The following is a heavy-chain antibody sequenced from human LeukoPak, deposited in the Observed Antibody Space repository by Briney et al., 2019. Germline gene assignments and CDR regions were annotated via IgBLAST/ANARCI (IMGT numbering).Heavy chain of an antibody. D-gene: IGHD4-17*01. CDR3: AIIPLFMTTALNVEDY. CDR1: GFTFSSHS. J-gene: IGHJ4*02. Sequence: PGGSLRLSCAASGFTFSSHSINWVRQAPGKGLEWVSSISSSSSYIYYADSVKGRFTISRDNAKNSLYLQMNSLRAEDTAVYYCAIIPLFMTTALNVEDYWGQGTLVTVSS. V-gene: IGHV3-21*01. CDR2: ISSSSSYI.